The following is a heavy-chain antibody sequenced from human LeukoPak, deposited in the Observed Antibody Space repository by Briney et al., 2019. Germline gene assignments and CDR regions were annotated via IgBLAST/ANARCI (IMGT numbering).Heavy chain of an antibody. CDR2: INAGNGNT. CDR3: ARDETRDGYNLGY. J-gene: IGHJ4*02. V-gene: IGHV1-3*01. Sequence: ASVKVSCKASGYTFTSYAMHWVRQAPGQRLEWMGWINAGNGNTKYSQKFQGRVTITRDTSASTAYMELSSLRSEDTAVYYCARDETRDGYNLGYWGQGTLVTVSS. CDR1: GYTFTSYA. D-gene: IGHD5-24*01.